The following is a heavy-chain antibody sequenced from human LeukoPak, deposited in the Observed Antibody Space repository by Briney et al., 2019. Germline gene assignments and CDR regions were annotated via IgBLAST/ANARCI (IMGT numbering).Heavy chain of an antibody. CDR1: GYTFTSYG. CDR3: ARSLTVAGTRRYYYYMDV. J-gene: IGHJ6*03. V-gene: IGHV1-18*01. Sequence: ASVKVSCKASGYTFTSYGISWVRQAPGQGLEWMGWISAYNGSTNYAQKLQGRVTMTTDTSTSTAYMELRSLRSDDTAVYYCARSLTVAGTRRYYYYMDVWGKGTTVTVSS. D-gene: IGHD6-19*01. CDR2: ISAYNGST.